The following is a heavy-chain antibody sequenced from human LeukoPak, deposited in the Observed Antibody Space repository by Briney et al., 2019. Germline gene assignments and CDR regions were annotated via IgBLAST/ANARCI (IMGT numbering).Heavy chain of an antibody. CDR3: ARGTRVAATGPNDY. Sequence: SETLSLTCTVSDGSISSHYWSWIRQPPRKGLEWIGYIYFSGSTNYNPSLKSRVTISVDTSKNQFSLQLRSVTAADTAVYYCARGTRVAATGPNDYWGQGTLVTVSS. CDR2: IYFSGST. D-gene: IGHD6-13*01. V-gene: IGHV4-59*08. J-gene: IGHJ4*02. CDR1: DGSISSHY.